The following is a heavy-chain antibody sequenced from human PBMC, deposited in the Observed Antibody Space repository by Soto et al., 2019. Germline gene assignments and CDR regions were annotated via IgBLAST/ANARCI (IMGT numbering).Heavy chain of an antibody. CDR1: GYSFTTFTTYA. V-gene: IGHV1-3*01. CDR3: ARDINAFDI. CDR2: INPGNGNT. Sequence: QAPLVQSGAEVKKPGASVKVSCKASGYSFTTFTTYATQWVRQAPGQSLEWMGWINPGNGNTKYSQKFQDRVTITSDTSATTVYMELSSLIFEDTAVYYCARDINAFDIWGQGTVVTVSS. J-gene: IGHJ3*02.